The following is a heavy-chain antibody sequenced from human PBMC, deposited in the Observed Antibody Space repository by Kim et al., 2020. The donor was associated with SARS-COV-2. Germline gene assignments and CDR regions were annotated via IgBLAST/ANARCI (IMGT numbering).Heavy chain of an antibody. J-gene: IGHJ6*01. CDR2: IYYSGST. CDR3: ARHVPYYDFWSGTYYY. V-gene: IGHV4-39*01. D-gene: IGHD3-3*01. CDR1: GGSISSSSYY. Sequence: SETLSLTCTVSGGSISSSSYYWGWIRQPPGKGLEWIGSIYYSGSTYYNPSLKSRVTITVDTSKNQFSLKPSSVTAADTAVYYCARHVPYYDFWSGTYYY.